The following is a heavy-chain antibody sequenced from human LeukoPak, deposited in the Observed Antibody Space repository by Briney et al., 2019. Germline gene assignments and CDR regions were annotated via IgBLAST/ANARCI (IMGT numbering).Heavy chain of an antibody. Sequence: GGSLRLSCIVSRFTSSSYAMTWVRQAPGKGLEWVAFIPHGGSSKYYADSVKGRFTISRDNSKNTLFLQLNSLTAEDTAVYYCAQDWNHDWTIDDWGQGTLVTVSS. J-gene: IGHJ4*02. CDR3: AQDWNHDWTIDD. D-gene: IGHD1-14*01. V-gene: IGHV3-30*02. CDR2: IPHGGSSK. CDR1: RFTSSSYA.